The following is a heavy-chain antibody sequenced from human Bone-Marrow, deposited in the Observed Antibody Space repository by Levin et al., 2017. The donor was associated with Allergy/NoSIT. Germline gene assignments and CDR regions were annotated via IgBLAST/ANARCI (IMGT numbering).Heavy chain of an antibody. V-gene: IGHV5-51*01. Sequence: GESLKISCRGSGYTYKNHWIGWVRQLPGKGLEWMGTIYPGDSDTRYSPSFQGQVTISVDKSISTAYLQWSSLKASDSAIYYCARRAMLTYSSSRFFDSWGQGTLVTVSS. J-gene: IGHJ4*02. CDR2: IYPGDSDT. CDR3: ARRAMLTYSSSRFFDS. CDR1: GYTYKNHW. D-gene: IGHD6-13*01.